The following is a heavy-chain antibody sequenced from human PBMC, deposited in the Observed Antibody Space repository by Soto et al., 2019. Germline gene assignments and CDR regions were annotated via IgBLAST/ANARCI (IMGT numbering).Heavy chain of an antibody. V-gene: IGHV4-39*01. D-gene: IGHD3-22*01. CDR2: TYYNGNA. Sequence: QLQLQESGPGLVKPSETLSLTCTVSGGSIDRSNYYWDWIRQPPGKGLEWIGTTYYNGNAYYNPSLTSRVPMPVDTSKTQFSLKLISVTAADTAVYYCARHFVAVVIKGWGYWGQGTLVTVSS. CDR1: GGSIDRSNYY. CDR3: ARHFVAVVIKGWGY. J-gene: IGHJ4*02.